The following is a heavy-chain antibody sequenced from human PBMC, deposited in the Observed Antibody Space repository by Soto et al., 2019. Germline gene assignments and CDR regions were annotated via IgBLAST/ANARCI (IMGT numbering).Heavy chain of an antibody. CDR1: GASIRSYY. Sequence: SETLSLTCSVFGASIRSYYWTWVRQPAGKGLEWIGLFYSNGSTYYNPSLKSRVTISVDTSKNQFSLKLSSVTAADTAVYYCARDDYDSSGYSKWGQGTLVTVSS. CDR2: FYSNGST. D-gene: IGHD3-22*01. V-gene: IGHV4-4*07. J-gene: IGHJ4*02. CDR3: ARDDYDSSGYSK.